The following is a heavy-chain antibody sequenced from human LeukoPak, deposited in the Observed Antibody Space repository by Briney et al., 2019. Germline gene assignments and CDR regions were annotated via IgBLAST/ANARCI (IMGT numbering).Heavy chain of an antibody. D-gene: IGHD3-9*01. CDR1: GFSFSSYS. V-gene: IGHV3-48*04. CDR2: ISSTSSTI. CDR3: ARDILTGSQSRFQH. J-gene: IGHJ1*01. Sequence: GGSLRLSCAASGFSFSSYSMTWVRQAPGKGREWLSYISSTSSTIFYADSVKGRFTISRNNAKNSLYLQINSLRAEDTAVYYCARDILTGSQSRFQHWGQGTLVTVSS.